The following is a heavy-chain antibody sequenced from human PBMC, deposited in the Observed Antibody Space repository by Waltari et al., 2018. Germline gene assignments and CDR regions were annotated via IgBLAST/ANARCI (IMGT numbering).Heavy chain of an antibody. Sequence: QLQLQESGPGLVKPSETLSLPCSVPGGSISSTSHYGAWIRQPPGKGLEWIGSIYYGGTTYYNLSLKSRVTLSVDTSKNQFSLKLSSVTAADTAMYFCARVARGGYYTGWFDTWGQGALVTVSS. CDR3: ARVARGGYYTGWFDT. D-gene: IGHD3-3*01. J-gene: IGHJ5*02. V-gene: IGHV4-39*07. CDR2: IYYGGTT. CDR1: GGSISSTSHY.